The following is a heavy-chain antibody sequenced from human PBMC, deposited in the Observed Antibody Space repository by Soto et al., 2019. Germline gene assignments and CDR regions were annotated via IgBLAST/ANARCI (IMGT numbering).Heavy chain of an antibody. D-gene: IGHD3-22*01. V-gene: IGHV3-7*01. CDR1: GFTFSSYW. CDR3: ARASSGYYYARIDAFDI. J-gene: IGHJ3*02. CDR2: IKQDGSEK. Sequence: GGSLRLSCAASGFTFSSYWMSWVRQAPGKGLEWVANIKQDGSEKYYVDSVKGRFTISRDNAKNSLYLQMNSLRAEDTAVYYCARASSGYYYARIDAFDIWGQGTMVTV.